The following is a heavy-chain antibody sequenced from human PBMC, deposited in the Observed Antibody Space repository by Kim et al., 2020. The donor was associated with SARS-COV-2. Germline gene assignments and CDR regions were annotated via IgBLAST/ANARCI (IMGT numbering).Heavy chain of an antibody. CDR1: GDSISSNNYY. D-gene: IGHD2-21*01. J-gene: IGHJ4*02. V-gene: IGHV4-39*01. CDR3: VRQGGYCGPTTCHQSLADF. CDR2: IHHSGTT. Sequence: SETLSLTCTVSGDSISSNNYYWGWIRQAPGKGLEWIGSIHHSGTTYYNPPLKSRVTMSIDTSKNHFSLELTSVTAADTALYYCVRQGGYCGPTTCHQSLADFWGQGTLVTVSS.